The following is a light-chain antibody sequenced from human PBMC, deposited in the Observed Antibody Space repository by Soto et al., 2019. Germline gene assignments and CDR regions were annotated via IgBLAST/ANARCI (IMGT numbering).Light chain of an antibody. CDR2: AAS. CDR1: QSISTY. J-gene: IGKJ3*01. V-gene: IGKV1-39*01. Sequence: DIQMTQSPFSLSASVGDRVTMTCRASQSISTYLNWYQQKPGKAPNLLIYAASSLQSGVPSRFSGSGSGTDFTLTISSLQPEDFATYYCQQTYSIPLTFGPGTIVDI. CDR3: QQTYSIPLT.